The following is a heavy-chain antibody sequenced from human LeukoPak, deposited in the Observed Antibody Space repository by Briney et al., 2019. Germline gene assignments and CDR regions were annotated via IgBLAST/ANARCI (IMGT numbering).Heavy chain of an antibody. V-gene: IGHV3-30*18. D-gene: IGHD3-10*01. CDR3: AKGDPYGSGSYPVDY. CDR2: ISYDGSNK. CDR1: GFTFSRYG. Sequence: GGSLRLSCAASGFTFSRYGMHWVRQASGKGLEWVAFISYDGSNKYYADSVKGRFTISRDNSKNTLYLQMNSLRPEDTAVYYCAKGDPYGSGSYPVDYWGQGTLVTVSS. J-gene: IGHJ4*02.